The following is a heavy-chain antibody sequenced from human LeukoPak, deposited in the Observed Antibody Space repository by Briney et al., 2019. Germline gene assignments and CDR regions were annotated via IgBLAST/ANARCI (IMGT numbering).Heavy chain of an antibody. V-gene: IGHV4-34*01. Sequence: KPSETLSLTCAVYGGSFSGYYWSWIRQPPGKGLEWIGEINHSGSTNYNPSLKSRVTISVDTSKNQFSLKLSSVTAADTAVYYCARGPGCNYHYYYYYGMDVWGQGTTVTVSS. CDR2: INHSGST. CDR3: ARGPGCNYHYYYYYGMDV. CDR1: GGSFSGYY. D-gene: IGHD3-10*01. J-gene: IGHJ6*02.